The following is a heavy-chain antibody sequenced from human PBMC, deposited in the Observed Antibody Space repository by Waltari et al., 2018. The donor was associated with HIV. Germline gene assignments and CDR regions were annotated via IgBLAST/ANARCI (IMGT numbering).Heavy chain of an antibody. Sequence: QVQLVQSGAEVKKPGSSVKVSCKASGGTFSSYTISWVRQAPGQGLEWMGRIIPILGIANYAQKFQGRVTITADKSTSTAYMELSSLRSEDTAVYYCAREHYYDSIVGAFDIWGQGTMVTVSS. V-gene: IGHV1-69*08. J-gene: IGHJ3*02. CDR2: IIPILGIA. D-gene: IGHD3-22*01. CDR3: AREHYYDSIVGAFDI. CDR1: GGTFSSYT.